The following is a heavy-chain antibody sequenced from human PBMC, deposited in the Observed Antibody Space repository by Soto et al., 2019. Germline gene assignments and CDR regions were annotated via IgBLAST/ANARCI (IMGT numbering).Heavy chain of an antibody. D-gene: IGHD3-10*01. CDR1: GFTLSGRS. J-gene: IGHJ6*04. CDR3: ARGWSGPDV. CDR2: IDNAGTDS. Sequence: EVQLVESGGGLVQPGGSLRLSCAASGFTLSGRSMHWVRQAPGKGLVWVSGIDNAGTDSTYADSVKGRFTSSRDNAKNMLYLQMNSLRVENTAVYYWARGWSGPDVWAKGPRSPSPQ. V-gene: IGHV3-74*01.